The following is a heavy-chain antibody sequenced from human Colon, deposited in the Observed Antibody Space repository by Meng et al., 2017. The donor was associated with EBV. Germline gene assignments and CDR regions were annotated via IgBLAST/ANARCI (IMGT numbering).Heavy chain of an antibody. D-gene: IGHD1-26*01. Sequence: VQLVGAGGGLVKPGGSLRLSCAVSGFPFSSYNMNWVRQAPGKGLEWVSSISSASSYIYYADSVKGRFTISRDNAKNSVYLQMNSLRAEDTAVYYCARVLGASYTHPYDYWGQGTLVTVSS. CDR2: ISSASSYI. V-gene: IGHV3-21*02. CDR3: ARVLGASYTHPYDY. J-gene: IGHJ4*02. CDR1: GFPFSSYN.